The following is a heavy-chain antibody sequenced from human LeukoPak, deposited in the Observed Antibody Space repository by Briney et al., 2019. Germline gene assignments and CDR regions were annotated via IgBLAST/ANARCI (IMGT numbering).Heavy chain of an antibody. CDR1: RGSVSSSTYY. J-gene: IGHJ4*02. CDR3: TAEKNGSPHY. Sequence: SETLSLTCTVSRGSVSSSTYYWSWVRQPPGKGLEWIASIYYTGSTYYNPSLKSRVTIPLDMSKNEFFLTMTSVTAADTAVYFCTAEKNGSPHYWGQGTQVTVSS. D-gene: IGHD2-8*01. V-gene: IGHV4-39*07. CDR2: IYYTGST.